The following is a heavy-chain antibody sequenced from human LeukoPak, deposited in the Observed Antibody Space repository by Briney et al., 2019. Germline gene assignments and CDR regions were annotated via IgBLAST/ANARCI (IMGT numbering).Heavy chain of an antibody. CDR1: GYSISSGYY. CDR2: IYHSGST. D-gene: IGHD1-26*01. CDR3: ARRVGATEFGY. Sequence: PSETLSLTCAVSGYSISSGYYWGWIRQPPGKGLEWIGSIYHSGSTYYSPSLKRRVTISVDTSKNQFSLKLSSVTAADTAVYYCARRVGATEFGYWGQGTLVTVSS. J-gene: IGHJ4*02. V-gene: IGHV4-38-2*01.